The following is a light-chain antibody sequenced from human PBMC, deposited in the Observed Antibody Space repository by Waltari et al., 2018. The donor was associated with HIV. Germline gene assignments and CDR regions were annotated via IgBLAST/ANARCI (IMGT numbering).Light chain of an antibody. CDR1: NSDIGGYKY. CDR2: EVN. J-gene: IGLJ1*01. CDR3: TSYATSRAKV. Sequence: QSALTQPASVSGSPGQSVTISCTGTNSDIGGYKYVSWYQQQPGRAPKLIIYEVNTRPSGVSNRFSGSKSGNTAYLTISGLQADDEADYFCTSYATSRAKVFGTGTTVTVL. V-gene: IGLV2-14*03.